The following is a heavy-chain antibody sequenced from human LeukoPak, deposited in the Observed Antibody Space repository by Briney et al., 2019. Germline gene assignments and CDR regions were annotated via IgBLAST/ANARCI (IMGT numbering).Heavy chain of an antibody. J-gene: IGHJ4*02. CDR3: ARGDFWSGYYTVD. Sequence: GGSLRLSCAASGFIFSEYYMGWIRQAPGKGLEWVSYIDNSGGTTYYADSVKGRFTISRDNAKNSLYLQMNSLTAEDTAVYYCARGDFWSGYYTVDWGQGTLVTVSS. CDR1: GFIFSEYY. D-gene: IGHD3-3*01. V-gene: IGHV3-11*04. CDR2: IDNSGGTT.